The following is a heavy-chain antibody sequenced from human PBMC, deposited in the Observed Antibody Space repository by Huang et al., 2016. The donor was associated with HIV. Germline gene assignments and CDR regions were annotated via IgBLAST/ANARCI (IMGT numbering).Heavy chain of an antibody. D-gene: IGHD3-3*02. J-gene: IGHJ6*03. V-gene: IGHV1-69*13. CDR1: GGDFKKYA. Sequence: QVNLVQSGAEVRKPGSSVKVSCKASGGDFKKYAIRWVRQAPGQGLEWMGGSIPRYGSAEDAEKLQDRVTLTADGSTNTAYLELDRRTSEDTAVYYCAKVAAGQPFHFYYYMDAWGDGTTVIVSS. CDR3: AKVAAGQPFHFYYYMDA. CDR2: SIPRYGSA.